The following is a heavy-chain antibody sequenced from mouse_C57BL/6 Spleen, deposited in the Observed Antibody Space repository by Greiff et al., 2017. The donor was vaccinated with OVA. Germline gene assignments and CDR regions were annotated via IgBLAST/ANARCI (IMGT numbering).Heavy chain of an antibody. CDR1: GYSITSGYY. J-gene: IGHJ1*03. CDR2: ISYDGSN. CDR3: ARLLKNWYFDV. Sequence: EVKLVESGPGLVKPSQSLSLTCSVTGYSITSGYYWNWIRQFPGNKLEWMGYISYDGSNIYNPSLKNRISITRDTSKNQFFLKLNSVTTEDTATYYCARLLKNWYFDVWGTGTTVTVSS. V-gene: IGHV3-6*01. D-gene: IGHD2-3*01.